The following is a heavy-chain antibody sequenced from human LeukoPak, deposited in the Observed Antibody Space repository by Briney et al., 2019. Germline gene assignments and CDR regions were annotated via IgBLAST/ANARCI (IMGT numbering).Heavy chain of an antibody. V-gene: IGHV3-23*01. D-gene: IGHD6-13*01. J-gene: IGHJ3*02. Sequence: TGGSLRLSCAASGFTFSSSAMSWVRQAPGRGLQWVSAISGSDDNTYYADSVKGRFTISRDNSKNTLYLQMNSLRAEDTAVYKCAKGIGAAAAGALDIWGQGTMVTVSS. CDR2: ISGSDDNT. CDR3: AKGIGAAAAGALDI. CDR1: GFTFSSSA.